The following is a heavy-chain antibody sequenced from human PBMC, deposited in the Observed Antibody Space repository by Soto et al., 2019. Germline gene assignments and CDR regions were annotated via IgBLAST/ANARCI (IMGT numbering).Heavy chain of an antibody. CDR3: ARRHYCSGGSCYSRFDY. CDR1: GGSFSGYY. Sequence: SETLSLTCAVYGGSFSGYYWSWIRQPPGKGLEWIGEINHSGSTNYNPSLKSRVTISVDTSKNQFSLKLSSVTAADTAVYYCARRHYCSGGSCYSRFDYWGQGTLVTVSS. V-gene: IGHV4-34*01. D-gene: IGHD2-15*01. CDR2: INHSGST. J-gene: IGHJ4*02.